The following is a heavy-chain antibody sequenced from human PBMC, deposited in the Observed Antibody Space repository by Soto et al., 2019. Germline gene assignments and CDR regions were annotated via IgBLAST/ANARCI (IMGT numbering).Heavy chain of an antibody. CDR3: ARGYYDILTGNFDY. V-gene: IGHV4-39*01. CDR1: GGSISSSSYY. J-gene: IGHJ4*02. CDR2: IYYSGST. Sequence: PSETLSLTCTVSGGSISSSSYYWGWIRQPPGKGLEWIGSIYYSGSTYYNPSLKSRVTISVDTSKNQFSLKLSSVTAADTAVYYCARGYYDILTGNFDYWGQGTLVTVSS. D-gene: IGHD3-9*01.